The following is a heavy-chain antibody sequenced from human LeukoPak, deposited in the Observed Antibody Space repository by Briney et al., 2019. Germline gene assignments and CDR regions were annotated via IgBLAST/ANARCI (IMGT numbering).Heavy chain of an antibody. CDR1: GFTFSTYW. D-gene: IGHD1-1*01. CDR3: ARLRNVDY. Sequence: PGGSLRLSCAVSGFTFSTYWMTWVRQAPGKGLEWVASINQNGGEGYYVDSVKGRFTISRDNAENSLYLQMNSLRAEDTALYYCARLRNVDYWGQGTLVTVSS. CDR2: INQNGGEG. V-gene: IGHV3-7*02. J-gene: IGHJ4*02.